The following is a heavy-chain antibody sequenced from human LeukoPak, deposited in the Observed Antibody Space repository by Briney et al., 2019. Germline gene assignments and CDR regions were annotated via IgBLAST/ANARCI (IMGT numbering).Heavy chain of an antibody. CDR3: ARGGVYSSPPRY. Sequence: SETLSLTCTVSGGSISSYYWSWIRQPPGKGLEWIGYIYYSGSTNYNPSLKSRATISVDTSKNQFSLKLSSVTAADTAVYYCARGGVYSSPPRYWGQGTLVTVSS. D-gene: IGHD6-13*01. V-gene: IGHV4-59*12. CDR1: GGSISSYY. J-gene: IGHJ4*02. CDR2: IYYSGST.